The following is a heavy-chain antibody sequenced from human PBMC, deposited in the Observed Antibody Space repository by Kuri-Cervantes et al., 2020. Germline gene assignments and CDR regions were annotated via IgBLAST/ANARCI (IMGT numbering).Heavy chain of an antibody. D-gene: IGHD6-19*01. CDR1: GFTFDDYA. Sequence: GGSLRLSCAAPGFTFDDYAMHWVRQAPGKGLEWVSGISWNSGSIGYADSVKGRFTISRDNAKNSLYLQMNSLRAEDTALYYCAKGLIAVAGTCFQHWGQGTLVTVSS. CDR2: ISWNSGSI. J-gene: IGHJ1*01. CDR3: AKGLIAVAGTCFQH. V-gene: IGHV3-9*01.